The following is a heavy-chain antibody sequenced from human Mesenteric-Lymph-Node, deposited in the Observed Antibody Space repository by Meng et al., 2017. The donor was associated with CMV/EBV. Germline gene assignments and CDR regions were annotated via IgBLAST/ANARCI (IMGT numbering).Heavy chain of an antibody. CDR3: ARDSAGTYSNYVWFDP. J-gene: IGHJ5*02. CDR1: GYSISSGYY. CDR2: IYHSGTT. V-gene: IGHV4-38-2*02. D-gene: IGHD4-11*01. Sequence: SETLSLTCTVSGYSISSGYYCGWTRQPPGKGLEWIGSIYHSGTTYYNTSLKSRLTIPVDTSKNQFSLKLSSVTAADTAVYYCARDSAGTYSNYVWFDPWGQGTLVTVSS.